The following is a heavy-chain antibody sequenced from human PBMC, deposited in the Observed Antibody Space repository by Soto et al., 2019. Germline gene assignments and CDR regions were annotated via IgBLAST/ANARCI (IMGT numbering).Heavy chain of an antibody. D-gene: IGHD6-19*01. Sequence: QVQLVESGGGLVKPGGSLRLSCAASGFTFSDYYMSWIRQAPGKGLEWVSYISSSSSYTNYADSVKGRFTISRDNAKNSLYLQMNSVRAEDTAGYYWARDSRGGSGWYGGIWGQGTMVTVSS. CDR2: ISSSSSYT. V-gene: IGHV3-11*05. J-gene: IGHJ3*02. CDR1: GFTFSDYY. CDR3: ARDSRGGSGWYGGI.